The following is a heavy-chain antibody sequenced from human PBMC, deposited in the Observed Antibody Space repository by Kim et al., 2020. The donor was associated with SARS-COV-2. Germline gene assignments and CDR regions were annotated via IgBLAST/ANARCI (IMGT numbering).Heavy chain of an antibody. Sequence: GGSLRLSCAASGFTFRDSAMYWVRQASGKGLEWVGRIRSKANSYATAYDVSVKGRCIISRDDSKNTAYLQMNSLKNEDTAIYYCTRVPPYSNSWWDAFD. CDR2: IRSKANSYAT. CDR1: GFTFRDSA. V-gene: IGHV3-73*01. J-gene: IGHJ3*02. D-gene: IGHD6-13*01. CDR3: TRVPPYSNSWWDAFD.